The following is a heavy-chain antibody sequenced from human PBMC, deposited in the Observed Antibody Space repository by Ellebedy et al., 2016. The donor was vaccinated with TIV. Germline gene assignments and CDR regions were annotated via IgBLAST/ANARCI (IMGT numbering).Heavy chain of an antibody. D-gene: IGHD4-11*01. CDR1: GGSISTPTYY. J-gene: IGHJ3*02. V-gene: IGHV4-39*01. Sequence: MPSETLSLTCTVSGGSISTPTYYWGWIRQPPGKGLEWIGSFYYSGSTHYNPSLKSRVTISVDTSKSQFSLMLSFLTAADTAVYYCARHRGDYREAFDIWGQGTVVTISS. CDR3: ARHRGDYREAFDI. CDR2: FYYSGST.